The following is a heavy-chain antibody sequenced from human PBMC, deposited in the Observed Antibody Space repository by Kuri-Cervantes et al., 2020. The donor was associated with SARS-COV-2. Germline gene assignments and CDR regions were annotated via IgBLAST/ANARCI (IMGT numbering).Heavy chain of an antibody. J-gene: IGHJ2*01. CDR3: VGGNVVGSYWYFDF. CDR1: GGSISTGGYY. D-gene: IGHD2-21*01. Sequence: SETLSLTCTVSGGSISTGGYYWTLLRQHPGKGLEWIGHIYHSGSTDYIPSLESRTSISIDGSKNEFSLKLTAVTAAATAVYYCVGGNVVGSYWYFDFWGRGALVTVSS. CDR2: IYHSGST. V-gene: IGHV4-31*03.